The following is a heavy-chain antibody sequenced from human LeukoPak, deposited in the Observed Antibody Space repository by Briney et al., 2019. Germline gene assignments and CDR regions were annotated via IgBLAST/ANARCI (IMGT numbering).Heavy chain of an antibody. V-gene: IGHV4-31*03. Sequence: SQTLSLTCTVSGGSLSSGGYYWRWIRQHPGKGLEWIGYIYYSGSTYYNPSLKSRVTISVDTSKNQFSLKLSSVTAADTAVYYCARVRLKRIDYWGQGTLVTVSS. CDR2: IYYSGST. D-gene: IGHD3-16*01. J-gene: IGHJ4*02. CDR1: GGSLSSGGYY. CDR3: ARVRLKRIDY.